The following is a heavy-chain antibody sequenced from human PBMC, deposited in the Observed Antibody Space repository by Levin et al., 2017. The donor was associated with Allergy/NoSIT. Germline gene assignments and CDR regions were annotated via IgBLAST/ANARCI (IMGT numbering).Heavy chain of an antibody. Sequence: SQTLSLTCTVSGGSIRSGSYYWSWIRQPAGKGLEWIGRIYTSGSTNYNPSLKSRVTISVDTSKNQFSLKLSSVTAADTAVYYCARDGLERRRGPGWFDPWGQGTLVTVSS. CDR3: ARDGLERRRGPGWFDP. CDR2: IYTSGST. V-gene: IGHV4-61*02. CDR1: GGSIRSGSYY. D-gene: IGHD1-1*01. J-gene: IGHJ5*02.